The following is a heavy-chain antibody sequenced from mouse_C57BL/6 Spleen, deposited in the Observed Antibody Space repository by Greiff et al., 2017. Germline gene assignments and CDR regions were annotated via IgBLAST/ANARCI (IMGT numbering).Heavy chain of an antibody. D-gene: IGHD1-1*01. CDR2: IYPGDGDT. J-gene: IGHJ2*01. CDR3: ARERLLYFDY. V-gene: IGHV1-82*01. Sequence: VQLQQSGPELVKPGASVKISCKASGYAFSSSWMNWVKQRPGKGLGWIGRIYPGDGDTNYNGKFKGKATLTADKSSSTAYMQLSSLTSEDSAVYFCARERLLYFDYWGQGTTLTVSS. CDR1: GYAFSSSW.